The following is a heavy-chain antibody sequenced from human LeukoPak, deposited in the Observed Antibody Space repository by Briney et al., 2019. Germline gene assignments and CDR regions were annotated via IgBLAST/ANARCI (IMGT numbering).Heavy chain of an antibody. J-gene: IGHJ4*02. D-gene: IGHD4-17*01. CDR1: GGSFSGYY. Sequence: SETLSLTCAVYGGSFSGYYWSWIRQPPGKGLEWIGEINHSGSTNYNPSIKSRVTISVDTSKNQFSLKLSSVTAADTAVYYCARADYGDYDTYYFDYWGQGTLVTVSS. V-gene: IGHV4-34*01. CDR3: ARADYGDYDTYYFDY. CDR2: INHSGST.